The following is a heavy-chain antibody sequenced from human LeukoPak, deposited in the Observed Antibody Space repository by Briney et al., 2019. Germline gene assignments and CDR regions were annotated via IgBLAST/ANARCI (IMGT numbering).Heavy chain of an antibody. CDR1: GGTFSSYA. V-gene: IGHV1-8*02. CDR3: ARDGSGSYYDRGWFDP. D-gene: IGHD3-10*01. J-gene: IGHJ5*02. CDR2: MNPNSGNT. Sequence: GASVKVSCKASGGTFSSYAINWVRQATGQALEWMVWMNPNSGNTGYAQKFQGRVTMTRNTSISTAYMELSSLTSEDTAVYYCARDGSGSYYDRGWFDPWGQGTLVTVSS.